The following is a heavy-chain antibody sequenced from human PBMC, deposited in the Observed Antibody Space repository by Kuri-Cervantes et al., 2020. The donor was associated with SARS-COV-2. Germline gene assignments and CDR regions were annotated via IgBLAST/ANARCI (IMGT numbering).Heavy chain of an antibody. D-gene: IGHD1-26*01. CDR2: TTDDGTNK. CDR3: ARGFELLRDFDL. J-gene: IGHJ2*01. CDR1: GITFSTYT. Sequence: GESLKISCAASGITFSTYTMHLVRQAPGKGLEWVAVTTDDGTNKYYADSAKGRFTISRDNSKNTLYLQMNSLRTEDTAVYYCARGFELLRDFDLWGRGTLVTVSS. V-gene: IGHV3-30-3*01.